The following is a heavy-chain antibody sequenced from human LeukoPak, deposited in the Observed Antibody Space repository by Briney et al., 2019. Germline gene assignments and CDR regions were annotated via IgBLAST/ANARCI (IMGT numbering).Heavy chain of an antibody. CDR3: ARVIGYCSSTSCPIDY. CDR2: ISSSSSYI. CDR1: GFTFSTYA. Sequence: GGSLRLSCVVSGFTFSTYAMSWVRQAPGKGLEWVSSISSSSSYIYYADSVKGRFTISRDNAKNSLYLQMNSLRAEDTAVYYCARVIGYCSSTSCPIDYWGQGTLVTVSS. V-gene: IGHV3-21*01. D-gene: IGHD2-2*01. J-gene: IGHJ4*02.